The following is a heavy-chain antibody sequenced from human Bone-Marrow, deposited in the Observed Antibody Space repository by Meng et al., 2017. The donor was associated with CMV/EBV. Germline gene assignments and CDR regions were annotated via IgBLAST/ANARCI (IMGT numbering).Heavy chain of an antibody. CDR2: ISNSGESK. Sequence: GESLKISCVASGFSFSDYSMSWIRQAPGRGLEWISYISNSGESKYYADSVKGRFSISRDNAKNSLYLQMNSLRAEDTAVYYCASAPGSLSKYDSSGCHFDNWGQGTLVTVSS. J-gene: IGHJ4*02. V-gene: IGHV3-11*04. CDR1: GFSFSDYS. D-gene: IGHD3-22*01. CDR3: ASAPGSLSKYDSSGCHFDN.